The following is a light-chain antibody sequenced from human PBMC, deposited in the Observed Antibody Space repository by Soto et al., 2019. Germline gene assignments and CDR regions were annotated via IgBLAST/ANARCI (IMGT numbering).Light chain of an antibody. J-gene: IGLJ1*01. Sequence: QSALTQPASVSGSPGQSITISCTGTSSDVGGYNYVSWYQHHPGKAPKLMIYDVSNRPSGVSNRFSGSKSGNTASLTISGLQAEDEADYYCSSYTSSSTLYDVFGTGTKLTVL. V-gene: IGLV2-14*03. CDR2: DVS. CDR1: SSDVGGYNY. CDR3: SSYTSSSTLYDV.